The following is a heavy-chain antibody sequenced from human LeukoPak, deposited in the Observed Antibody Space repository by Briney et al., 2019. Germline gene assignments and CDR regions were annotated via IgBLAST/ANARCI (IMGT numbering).Heavy chain of an antibody. Sequence: GGSLRLSCAASGFTFSSYAMSWVRQAPGKGLEWVPAISGSGGSTYYADSVKGRFTISRDNSKNTLYLQMNSLRAEDTAVYYCAKSQITYYDFWSGYYYFDYWGQGTLVTVSS. V-gene: IGHV3-23*01. D-gene: IGHD3-3*01. CDR3: AKSQITYYDFWSGYYYFDY. CDR2: ISGSGGST. J-gene: IGHJ4*02. CDR1: GFTFSSYA.